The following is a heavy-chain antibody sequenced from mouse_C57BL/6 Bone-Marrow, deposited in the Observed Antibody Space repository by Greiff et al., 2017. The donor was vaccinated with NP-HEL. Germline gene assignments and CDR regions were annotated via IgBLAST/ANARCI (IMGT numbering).Heavy chain of an antibody. CDR1: GYTFTSLC. J-gene: IGHJ3*01. Sequence: VQLRQSGAELARPGASLKLHCKAPGYTFTSLCISRVSQGTGQGPGWVGEIYPRSGNTYYNGKFKGKATMTEDKSSSKVYMELRSLTSEDSAVYFCARDGYYGFAYWGQGTLVTVSA. CDR2: IYPRSGNT. V-gene: IGHV1-81*01. CDR3: ARDGYYGFAY. D-gene: IGHD2-3*01.